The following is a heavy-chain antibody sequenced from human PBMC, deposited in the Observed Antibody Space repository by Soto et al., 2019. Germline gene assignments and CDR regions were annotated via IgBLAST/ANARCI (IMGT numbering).Heavy chain of an antibody. J-gene: IGHJ5*02. CDR2: IIPILGIA. Sequence: SVKVSCKSSGGTFSSYTISWVRQAPGQGLEWMGRIIPILGIANYAQKFQGRVTITADKSTSTAYMELSSLRSEDTAVYYCARFDILTGSRGDWFDPWGQGTLVTVSS. CDR1: GGTFSSYT. V-gene: IGHV1-69*02. CDR3: ARFDILTGSRGDWFDP. D-gene: IGHD3-9*01.